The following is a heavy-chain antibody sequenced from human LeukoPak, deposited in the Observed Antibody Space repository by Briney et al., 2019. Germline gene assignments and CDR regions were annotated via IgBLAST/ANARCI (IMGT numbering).Heavy chain of an antibody. CDR3: ARDPNYDSSGYPFDY. J-gene: IGHJ4*02. Sequence: PGGSLRLSCAASGFTFTAFTINWVRQAPGKGLEWVSSISSSYAIYFADSVKGRFTISRDNAKNTLYLQMNSLRADDTAVYYCARDPNYDSSGYPFDYWGQGTLVTVSS. D-gene: IGHD3-22*01. CDR2: ISSSYAI. CDR1: GFTFTAFT. V-gene: IGHV3-69-1*01.